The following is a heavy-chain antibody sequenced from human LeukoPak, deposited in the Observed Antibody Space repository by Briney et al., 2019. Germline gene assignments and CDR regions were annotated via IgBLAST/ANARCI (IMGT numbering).Heavy chain of an antibody. CDR1: GFTFSSYA. V-gene: IGHV3-30*04. Sequence: GGSLRLSCAASGFTFSSYAMHWVRQAPGKGLEWVAVISYDGSNKYYADSVKGRFTISRDNSKNTLYLQMNSLRAEDTAVYYCAKVIVVVVAAHMDVWGKGTTVTVSS. CDR2: ISYDGSNK. J-gene: IGHJ6*03. D-gene: IGHD2-15*01. CDR3: AKVIVVVVAAHMDV.